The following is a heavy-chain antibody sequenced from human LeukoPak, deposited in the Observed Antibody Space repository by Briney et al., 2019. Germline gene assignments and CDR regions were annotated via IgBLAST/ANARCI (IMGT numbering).Heavy chain of an antibody. V-gene: IGHV3-21*06. CDR1: GFTFSTYE. Sequence: GGSLRLSCAASGFTFSTYEMNWVRQAPGKGLEWVSSIGTDGYSYTAVSVKGRFTISRDNAKSTLYLQMDSLTVEDTALYYCARGTIGGNPASAYWGQGTLVTVSS. CDR3: ARGTIGGNPASAY. J-gene: IGHJ4*02. CDR2: IGTDGYS. D-gene: IGHD4-23*01.